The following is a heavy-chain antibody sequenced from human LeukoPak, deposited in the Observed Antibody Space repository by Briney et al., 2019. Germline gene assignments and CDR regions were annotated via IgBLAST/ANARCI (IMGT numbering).Heavy chain of an antibody. CDR3: AREGGSGYSSGWNFEY. CDR2: IIPIFGTA. CDR1: GGTFSSYA. J-gene: IGHJ4*02. D-gene: IGHD6-19*01. Sequence: ASVKVSCKASGGTFSSYAISWVRQAPGQGLGWMGGIIPIFGTANYAQKFQGRVTITMDESTSTAYMELSSLRSEDTAVYYCAREGGSGYSSGWNFEYWGQGTLVTVSS. V-gene: IGHV1-69*05.